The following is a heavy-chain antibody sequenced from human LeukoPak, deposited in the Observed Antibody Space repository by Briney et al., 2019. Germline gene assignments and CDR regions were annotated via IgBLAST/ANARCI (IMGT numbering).Heavy chain of an antibody. CDR3: ARDVVVTSSPDAYDI. J-gene: IGHJ3*02. D-gene: IGHD2-21*01. CDR2: ISHTGQS. V-gene: IGHV4-31*03. CDR1: GDSITSPGYS. Sequence: SETLSLTCSVSGDSITSPGYSSTWIRQPPGKGLEWIGFISHTGQSDYSPSLKGRVFISRDASKNEFSLKLTSVTAADTAVYFCARDVVVTSSPDAYDIWGPGKMVIVSS.